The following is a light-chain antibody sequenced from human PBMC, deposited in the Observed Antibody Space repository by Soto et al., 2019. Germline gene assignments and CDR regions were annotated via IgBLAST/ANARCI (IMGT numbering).Light chain of an antibody. CDR2: GAS. V-gene: IGKV3-20*01. CDR1: QSVSTNY. J-gene: IGKJ3*01. Sequence: EIVLTQSPGTLSLSPGDRATLSCRASQSVSTNYLAWYQQKLGQAPRLLIYGASSRATGIPDRFSGSGSGTEFTLTISRLEPEDFAVYYCHQYGSTPFTFGPGTKVDIK. CDR3: HQYGSTPFT.